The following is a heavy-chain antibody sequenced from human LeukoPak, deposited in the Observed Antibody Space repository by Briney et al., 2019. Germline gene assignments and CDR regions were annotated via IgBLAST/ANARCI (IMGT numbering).Heavy chain of an antibody. Sequence: ASVKVSCKASGGTFSSYAISWVRQAPGQGLEWMGGIIPIFGTANYAQKFQGRVTITADESTSTAYMELSSPRSEDTAVYYCARLRGGDKATYYHYYYGMDVWGQGTTVTVSS. V-gene: IGHV1-69*01. CDR3: ARLRGGDKATYYHYYYGMDV. CDR1: GGTFSSYA. D-gene: IGHD3-10*01. CDR2: IIPIFGTA. J-gene: IGHJ6*02.